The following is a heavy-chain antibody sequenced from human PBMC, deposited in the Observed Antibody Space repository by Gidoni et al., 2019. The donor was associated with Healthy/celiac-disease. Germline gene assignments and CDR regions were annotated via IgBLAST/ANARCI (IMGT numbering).Heavy chain of an antibody. CDR1: GYTFTSYG. V-gene: IGHV1-18*01. D-gene: IGHD4-17*01. Sequence: QVQLVQSGAEVKKPGASVKVSCKASGYTFTSYGISWVRQAPGQGLEWMGWISAYNGNTNYAQKLQGRVTMTTDTSTSTAYMELRSLRSDDTAVYYCARDQMTTVTWNYYYYYGMDVWGQGTTVTVSS. CDR3: ARDQMTTVTWNYYYYYGMDV. J-gene: IGHJ6*02. CDR2: ISAYNGNT.